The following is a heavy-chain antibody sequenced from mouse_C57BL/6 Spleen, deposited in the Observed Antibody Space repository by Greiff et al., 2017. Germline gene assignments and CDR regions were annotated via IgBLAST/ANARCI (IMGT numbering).Heavy chain of an antibody. CDR2: IYPGDGDT. D-gene: IGHD1-1*01. CDR1: GYAFSSSW. J-gene: IGHJ3*01. CDR3: ALYYGSSPWFAY. Sequence: VMLVESGPELVKPGASVKISCKASGYAFSSSWMNWVKQRPGKGLEWIGRIYPGDGDTNYNGKFKGKATLTADKSSSTAYMQLSSLTSEDSSVYFCALYYGSSPWFAYWGQGTLVTVSA. V-gene: IGHV1-82*01.